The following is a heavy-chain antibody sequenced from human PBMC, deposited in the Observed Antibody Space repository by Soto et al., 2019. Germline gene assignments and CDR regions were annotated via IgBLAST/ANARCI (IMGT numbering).Heavy chain of an antibody. CDR1: GFTFNSYA. J-gene: IGHJ6*02. CDR2: SSGSGGST. CDR3: AKDVQPTYDFWSGSAYGMDV. V-gene: IGHV3-23*01. Sequence: GGSLRLSCAASGFTFNSYAMSWVRQAPGKGPEWVSASSGSGGSTYYADSVKGRFTISRDNSRNTLYLKMNSLRGEDTAVYYCAKDVQPTYDFWSGSAYGMDVWGRGTTVTVSS. D-gene: IGHD3-3*01.